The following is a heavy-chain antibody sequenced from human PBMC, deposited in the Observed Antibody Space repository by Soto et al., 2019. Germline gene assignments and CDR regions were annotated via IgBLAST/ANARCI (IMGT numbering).Heavy chain of an antibody. J-gene: IGHJ6*03. D-gene: IGHD6-6*01. CDR1: GYTFTSYD. V-gene: IGHV1-8*01. CDR3: ARGLESSSFPNSDYYYYYMDV. Sequence: ASVKVSCTASGYTFTSYDINWVRQATGQGLEWMGWMNPNSGNTGYAQKFQGRVTMTRNTSISTAYMELSSLRSEDTAVYYCARGLESSSFPNSDYYYYYMDVWGKGTTVTVSS. CDR2: MNPNSGNT.